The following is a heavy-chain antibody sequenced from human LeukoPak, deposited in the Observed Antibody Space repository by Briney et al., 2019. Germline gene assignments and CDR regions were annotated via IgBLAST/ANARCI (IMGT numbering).Heavy chain of an antibody. CDR2: INPSGGST. Sequence: VSVKVSCKASGYTFTSYYMHWVRQAPGQGLEWMGIINPSGGSTSYAQKFQGRVTMTRDMSTSTVYMELSSLRSEDTAVYYCAREGNPVYNILTGYYFWGQGTLVTVSS. V-gene: IGHV1-46*01. D-gene: IGHD3-9*01. CDR1: GYTFTSYY. J-gene: IGHJ4*02. CDR3: AREGNPVYNILTGYYF.